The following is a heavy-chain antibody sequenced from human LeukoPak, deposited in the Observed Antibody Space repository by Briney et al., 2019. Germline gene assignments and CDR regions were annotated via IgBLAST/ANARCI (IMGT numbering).Heavy chain of an antibody. D-gene: IGHD6-19*01. V-gene: IGHV1-69*05. Sequence: ASAKVSCKDSGGTFSSYAISWVRQAPGQGLEWMGGIIPIFGTANYAQKFQGRVTITTDESTSTAYMELSSLRSEDTAVYYCARGVAGTVDYFDYWGQGTPVTVSS. CDR3: ARGVAGTVDYFDY. CDR2: IIPIFGTA. J-gene: IGHJ4*02. CDR1: GGTFSSYA.